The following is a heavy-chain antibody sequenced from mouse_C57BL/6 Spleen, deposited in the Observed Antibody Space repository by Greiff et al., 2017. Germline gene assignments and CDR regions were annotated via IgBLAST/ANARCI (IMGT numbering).Heavy chain of an antibody. J-gene: IGHJ4*01. CDR3: TRSKNQLITTVVDAMDY. Sequence: EVQLQQSGTVLARPGASVKLSCKTSGYTFTSYYMHWVKQRPGQGLEWIAAIYPGNSDTSYNQKFKGNAKLTAVTTASTAYMELSSLTNEDSAVYYCTRSKNQLITTVVDAMDYWGQGTSVTVSS. D-gene: IGHD1-1*01. CDR1: GYTFTSYY. CDR2: IYPGNSDT. V-gene: IGHV1-5*01.